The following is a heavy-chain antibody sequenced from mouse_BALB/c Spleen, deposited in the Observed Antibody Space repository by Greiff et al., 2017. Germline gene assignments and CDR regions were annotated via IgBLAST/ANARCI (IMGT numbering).Heavy chain of an antibody. CDR1: GFTFSSFG. CDR3: ARDISYSAMDY. CDR2: ISSGSSTI. D-gene: IGHD2-12*01. J-gene: IGHJ4*01. Sequence: EVMLVESGGGLVQPGGSRKLSCAASGFTFSSFGMHWVRQAPEKGLEWVAYISSGSSTIYYADTVKGRFTISRDNPKNTLFLQMTSLRSEDTAMYYCARDISYSAMDYWGQGTSVTVSS. V-gene: IGHV5-17*02.